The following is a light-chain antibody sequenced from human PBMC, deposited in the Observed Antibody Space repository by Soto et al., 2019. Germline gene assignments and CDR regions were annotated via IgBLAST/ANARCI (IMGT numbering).Light chain of an antibody. Sequence: DIQMTQSPSSLSASVGDRVTITCRASQSISRYLNWYQQQPGKAPKLLIYAASSLHSGVPSRFSGSGSGTDFTLTISSLQPEDFATYFCQQSYSTPPTFGGGTKVEIK. CDR3: QQSYSTPPT. CDR1: QSISRY. CDR2: AAS. V-gene: IGKV1-39*01. J-gene: IGKJ4*01.